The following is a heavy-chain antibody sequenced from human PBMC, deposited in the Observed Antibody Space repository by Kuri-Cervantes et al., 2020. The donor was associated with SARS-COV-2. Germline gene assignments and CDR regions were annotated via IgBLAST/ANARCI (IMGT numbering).Heavy chain of an antibody. CDR2: NYTSGST. J-gene: IGHJ3*02. Sequence: SETLSLTCTVSGGSISSYYWSWIRQPAGKGLEWIGRNYTSGSTNYNPSLKSRVTMSVDTSTNPFSLKLSSVTAADTAVYYCARQLRTRAFDIWGQGTMVTVSS. V-gene: IGHV4-4*07. D-gene: IGHD3-3*01. CDR1: GGSISSYY. CDR3: ARQLRTRAFDI.